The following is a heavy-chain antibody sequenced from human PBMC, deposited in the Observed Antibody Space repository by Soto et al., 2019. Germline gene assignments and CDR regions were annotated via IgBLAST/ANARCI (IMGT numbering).Heavy chain of an antibody. V-gene: IGHV6-1*01. J-gene: IGHJ6*02. CDR2: TYYRSKWYN. CDR3: ARVFTESSGWSYYYGMDG. D-gene: IGHD6-19*01. Sequence: SQTLSLTCAISGDSVSSNSAAWNWIRQSPSRGLEWLGRTYYRSKWYNDYAVSVKSRITINPDTSKNQFSLQLNSVTPEDTAVYYCARVFTESSGWSYYYGMDGCGQGTTVTVS. CDR1: GDSVSSNSAA.